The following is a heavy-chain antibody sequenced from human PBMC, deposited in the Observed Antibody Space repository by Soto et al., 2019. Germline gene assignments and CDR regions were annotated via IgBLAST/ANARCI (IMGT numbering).Heavy chain of an antibody. J-gene: IGHJ4*02. CDR1: GFTYHNYS. CDR3: ARDYKEYYFDY. Sequence: GGSLRLSCAASGFTYHNYSMHWVRQAPGKGLEWVAGISWNSGNKYYADSVKGRFTISRDNSKNTLYLQMNSLRAEDTAVYYCARDYKEYYFDYWGQGTLVTVSS. D-gene: IGHD1-20*01. V-gene: IGHV3-9*01. CDR2: ISWNSGNK.